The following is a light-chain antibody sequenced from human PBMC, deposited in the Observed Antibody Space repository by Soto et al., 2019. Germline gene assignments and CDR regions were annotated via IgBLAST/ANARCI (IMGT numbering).Light chain of an antibody. V-gene: IGKV3-20*01. J-gene: IGKJ1*01. Sequence: PGERATLSCRASQSVTSNYLAWYQQKPGQAPRLLIYGASSRATGIPDRFSGSGSGTDFTLTISRLETDDFAVYYCQQYGGSPRTFGQGTKVEIK. CDR3: QQYGGSPRT. CDR2: GAS. CDR1: QSVTSNY.